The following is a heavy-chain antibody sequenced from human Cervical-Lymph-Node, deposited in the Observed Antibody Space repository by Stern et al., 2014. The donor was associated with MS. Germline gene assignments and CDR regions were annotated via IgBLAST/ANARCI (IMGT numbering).Heavy chain of an antibody. J-gene: IGHJ4*02. CDR3: SHSSLSVGVSFDY. D-gene: IGHD3-10*01. CDR2: IYWDDDR. V-gene: IGHV2-5*02. CDR1: GFSLSSAGEG. Sequence: QVTLKESGPTLVKPTQTLTLTFRVSGFSLSSAGEGGGWISQPPGKALEWLAFIYWDDDRRYRPSLKGRLTITKDTSKNLVVLKMTNMDPMDTATYYCSHSSLSVGVSFDYWGQGTLITVSS.